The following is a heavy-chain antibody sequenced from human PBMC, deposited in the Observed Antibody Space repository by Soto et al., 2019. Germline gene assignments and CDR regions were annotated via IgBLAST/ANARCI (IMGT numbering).Heavy chain of an antibody. V-gene: IGHV4-34*01. CDR2: INHSGST. J-gene: IGHJ2*01. D-gene: IGHD3-9*01. CDR1: GGSFSGYY. Sequence: QVQLQQWGAGLLKPSETLSLTCAVYGGSFSGYYWSWIRQPPGKGLEWIGEINHSGSTNYNPSLKXXVTISVDTSKXXFXLXXSSVTAADTAVYYCARGPPSLRYFDWLPSCWYFDLWGRGTLVTVSS. CDR3: ARGPPSLRYFDWLPSCWYFDL.